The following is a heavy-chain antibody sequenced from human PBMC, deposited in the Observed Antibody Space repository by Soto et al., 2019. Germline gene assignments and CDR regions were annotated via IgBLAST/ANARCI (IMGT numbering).Heavy chain of an antibody. Sequence: EVQLVESGGGLVQPGGSLRLSCAASGFPFSSYSMNWVRQAPGKGLEWVSYISSSSSTIYYADSVKGRFTISRDNAKSSLYLQMNSLRAEDTAVYYCARHPERIAEIGWFDPWGQGTLVTVSS. J-gene: IGHJ5*02. CDR3: ARHPERIAEIGWFDP. CDR2: ISSSSSTI. CDR1: GFPFSSYS. V-gene: IGHV3-48*01. D-gene: IGHD6-13*01.